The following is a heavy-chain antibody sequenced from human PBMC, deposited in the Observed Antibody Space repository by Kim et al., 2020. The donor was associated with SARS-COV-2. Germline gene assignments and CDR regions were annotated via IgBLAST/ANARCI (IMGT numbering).Heavy chain of an antibody. CDR3: AGVTIFGVVTPYYFDY. Sequence: SGKGRFTISRDNAKNSLYLQMNSLRAEDTAVYYCAGVTIFGVVTPYYFDYWGQGTLVTVSS. V-gene: IGHV3-21*01. D-gene: IGHD3-3*01. J-gene: IGHJ4*02.